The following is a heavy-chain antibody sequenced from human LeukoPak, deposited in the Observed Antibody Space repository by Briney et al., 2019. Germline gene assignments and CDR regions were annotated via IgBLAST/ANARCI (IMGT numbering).Heavy chain of an antibody. CDR3: AKSKNYIAVYYFDY. CDR1: GFTFSSYG. D-gene: IGHD6-19*01. CDR2: ISGSGGST. J-gene: IGHJ4*02. V-gene: IGHV3-23*01. Sequence: GGSLRLSCAASGFTFSSYGMSWVRQAPGEGLEWVSAISGSGGSTYYADSVKGRFTISRDNSKNTLYLQMNSLRAEDTAVYYCAKSKNYIAVYYFDYWGQGTLVTVSS.